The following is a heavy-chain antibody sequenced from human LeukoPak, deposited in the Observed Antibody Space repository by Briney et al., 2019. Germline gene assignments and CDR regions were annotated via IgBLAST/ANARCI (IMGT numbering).Heavy chain of an antibody. CDR3: ARDESSSWIRVLDYYYLDV. Sequence: AGGSLTLSCAASGFTFSSYTMNWVRQAPGKGLEWVSSISATSKYIYYAPSVRGRFTISRDNARNSLYLQMSSLRADDTAVYFCARDESSSWIRVLDYYYLDVWGKGTTVTVSS. D-gene: IGHD6-13*01. J-gene: IGHJ6*03. CDR1: GFTFSSYT. V-gene: IGHV3-21*01. CDR2: ISATSKYI.